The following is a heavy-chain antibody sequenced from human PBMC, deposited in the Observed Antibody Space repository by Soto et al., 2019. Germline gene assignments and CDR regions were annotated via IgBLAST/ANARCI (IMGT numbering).Heavy chain of an antibody. CDR1: GFTFSSYG. CDR2: ISYDGSNK. V-gene: IGHV3-30*18. CDR3: AKDGPPRLRAPTPYYYMDV. J-gene: IGHJ6*03. Sequence: GGSLRLSCAASGFTFSSYGMHWVRQAPGKGLEWVAVISYDGSNKYYADSVKGRFTISRDNSKNTLYLQMNSLRAEDTAVYYCAKDGPPRLRAPTPYYYMDVWGQGTTVTVSS.